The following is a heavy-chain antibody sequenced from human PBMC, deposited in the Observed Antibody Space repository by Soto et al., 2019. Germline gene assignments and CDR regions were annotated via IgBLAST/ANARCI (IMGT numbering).Heavy chain of an antibody. J-gene: IGHJ6*02. Sequence: TLSLTCAVYGGSFSGYYWSWIRQPPGKGLEWIGEINHSGSTNYNPSLKSRVTISVDMSKNQFSLKLSSVTAADTAVYYCASEARGDYYYYGMDVWGQGTTVTVSS. CDR1: GGSFSGYY. CDR2: INHSGST. CDR3: ASEARGDYYYYGMDV. V-gene: IGHV4-34*01.